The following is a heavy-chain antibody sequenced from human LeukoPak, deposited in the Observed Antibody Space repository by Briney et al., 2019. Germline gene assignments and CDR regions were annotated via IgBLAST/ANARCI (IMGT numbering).Heavy chain of an antibody. V-gene: IGHV3-74*01. J-gene: IGHJ4*02. CDR2: INPDGSVT. CDR3: ARVPRGSYSFDY. D-gene: IGHD1-26*01. Sequence: GGSLRLSCAASGFIFSNYVMHWVRQAPGKGLVWVSRINPDGSVTSYADSVKGRFTISRDNAMNTLYLQMNSLRAEDTAVYYCARVPRGSYSFDYWGQGTLVTVSS. CDR1: GFIFSNYV.